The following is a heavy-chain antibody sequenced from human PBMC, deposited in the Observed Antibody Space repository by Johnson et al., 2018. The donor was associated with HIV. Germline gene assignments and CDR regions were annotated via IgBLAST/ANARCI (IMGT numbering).Heavy chain of an antibody. CDR2: ISYDGGNK. J-gene: IGHJ3*02. CDR1: GFTFSSYA. CDR3: ARDHGQRWLLPAFDI. D-gene: IGHD5-18*01. Sequence: QVQLVESGGGVVQPGRSLRLSCAASGFTFSSYAMHWVRQAPGKGLEWVAVISYDGGNKYYADSVKGRFTISRDNSKNTLYLQMNSLRVEDTAVYYCARDHGQRWLLPAFDIWGQGTMVTVSS. V-gene: IGHV3-30*04.